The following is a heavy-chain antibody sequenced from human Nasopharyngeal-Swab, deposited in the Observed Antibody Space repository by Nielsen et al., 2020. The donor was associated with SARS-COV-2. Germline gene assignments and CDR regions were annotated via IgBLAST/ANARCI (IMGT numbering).Heavy chain of an antibody. J-gene: IGHJ5*02. CDR1: GYTFTSYD. CDR3: ARGNTVTNRRNWVDP. V-gene: IGHV1-8*01. Sequence: ASVKVSCKASGYTFTSYDINWVRQATGQGLEWMGWMNPNSGNTGYAQKLQGRVTMTRHTSTSTAYMELSSLRSEDTAVYYCARGNTVTNRRNWVDPWGQGTLVTVSS. CDR2: MNPNSGNT. D-gene: IGHD4-17*01.